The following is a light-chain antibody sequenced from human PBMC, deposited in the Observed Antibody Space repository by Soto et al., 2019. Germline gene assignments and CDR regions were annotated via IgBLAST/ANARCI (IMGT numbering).Light chain of an antibody. CDR1: SDYSTYA. V-gene: IGLV4-69*01. CDR2: INYDGTH. CDR3: QSLGTGIQV. J-gene: IGLJ3*02. Sequence: QLVLTQSPSASGSLGASVKLTCTLSSDYSTYAIAWHQQQSEKGPRFLMKINYDGTHSKGDGFFDRFSGSSSGAERHLTISSLXSXDEADYYCQSLGTGIQVFGGGTRLTVL.